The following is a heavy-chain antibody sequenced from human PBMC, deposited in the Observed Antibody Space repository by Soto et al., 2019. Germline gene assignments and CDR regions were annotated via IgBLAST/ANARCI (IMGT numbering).Heavy chain of an antibody. D-gene: IGHD5-12*01. J-gene: IGHJ4*02. CDR2: INHSGST. CDR1: GGSFSGYY. V-gene: IGHV4-34*01. CDR3: ARGRWLQGTEFDY. Sequence: QVQLQQWGAGLLKPSETLSLTCAVYGGSFSGYYWSWIRQPPGKGLEWIGEINHSGSTNYNPSLKRRVXXSXDTXKHQFSLKLSSAPAAGTPVYYCARGRWLQGTEFDYWGQGTPVTVSS.